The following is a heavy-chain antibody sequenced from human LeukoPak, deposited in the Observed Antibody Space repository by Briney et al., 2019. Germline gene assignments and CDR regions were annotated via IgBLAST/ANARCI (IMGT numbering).Heavy chain of an antibody. CDR1: GESFANHY. CDR2: VNHSGSA. D-gene: IGHD3-10*01. V-gene: IGHV4-34*01. CDR3: ARAGWFGEFYGPLEY. J-gene: IGHJ4*02. Sequence: SETLSLTCAVYGESFANHYWTWVRQSPGKALEWIGEVNHSGSANYNPSLRSRVTLSADTSKNQFSVKVTSVTAADTAVYYCARAGWFGEFYGPLEYWGQGSLVTVS.